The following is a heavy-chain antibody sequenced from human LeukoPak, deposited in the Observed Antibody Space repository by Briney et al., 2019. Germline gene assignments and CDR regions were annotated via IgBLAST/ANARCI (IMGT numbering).Heavy chain of an antibody. CDR1: GFTFSSYS. CDR2: ISSSSSYI. D-gene: IGHD1-26*01. J-gene: IGHJ6*03. CDR3: ARVERATIPYYYYMDV. V-gene: IGHV3-21*01. Sequence: PGGSLRLSCAASGFTFSSYSMSWVRQAPGKGLEWVSSISSSSSYIYYAGSVKGRFTISRDNAKNSLYLQMNSLRAEDTAVYYCARVERATIPYYYYMDVWGKGTTVTVSS.